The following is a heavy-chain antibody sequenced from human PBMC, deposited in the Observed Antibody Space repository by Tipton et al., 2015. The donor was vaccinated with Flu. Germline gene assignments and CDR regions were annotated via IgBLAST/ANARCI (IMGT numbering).Heavy chain of an antibody. D-gene: IGHD6-19*01. V-gene: IGHV4-39*07. CDR2: IYSSGST. CDR1: GDSISSGAHY. J-gene: IGHJ1*01. CDR3: AREKDSSGSEYFQH. Sequence: TLSLTCAVSGDSISSGAHYWGWIRQPPGKGLEWIGCIYSSGSTYYNPSLKSRVTISIDTSKNQFSLRLSSVTAADTAVYYCAREKDSSGSEYFQHWGQGTLVTVSS.